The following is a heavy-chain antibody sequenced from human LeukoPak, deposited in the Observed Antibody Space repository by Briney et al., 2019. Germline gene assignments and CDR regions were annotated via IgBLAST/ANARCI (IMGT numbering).Heavy chain of an antibody. J-gene: IGHJ3*02. CDR2: INPNSGGT. Sequence: ASVKVSCKASGYTFTGYYMHWVRQAPGQGLEWMGWINPNSGGTNYAQKFQERVTITRDMSTSTAYMELSSLRSEDTAVYYCAADVSAYNWNYFFAFDIWGQGTMVTVSS. CDR1: GYTFTGYY. CDR3: AADVSAYNWNYFFAFDI. D-gene: IGHD1-7*01. V-gene: IGHV1-2*02.